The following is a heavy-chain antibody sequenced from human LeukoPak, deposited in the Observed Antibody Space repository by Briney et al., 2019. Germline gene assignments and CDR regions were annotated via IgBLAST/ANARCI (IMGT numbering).Heavy chain of an antibody. D-gene: IGHD4/OR15-4a*01. CDR2: IYSGGDT. Sequence: PGVSLRLSCAASGFTVSNKYMNWVRQAPGKGLEWVSLIYSGGDTHYADSVKGGFTISRDSSKNTLYLQMNSLRAEDTAVYYCARDPPAVRTNTYAWGQGTLVTVSS. V-gene: IGHV3-66*01. CDR1: GFTVSNKY. J-gene: IGHJ5*02. CDR3: ARDPPAVRTNTYA.